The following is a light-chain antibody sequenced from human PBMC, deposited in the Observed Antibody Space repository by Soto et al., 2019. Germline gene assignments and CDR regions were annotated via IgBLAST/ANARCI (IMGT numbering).Light chain of an antibody. Sequence: EIVLTQSPGTLFLSPEERATLSCRASQSVSSSHLAWYQQKPGQAPRLLIYGASSRATGIPDRFSGSGSGTDFTLTISRLEPDDFALYFCQQYGTSPPYTFGQGTKLEIK. V-gene: IGKV3-20*01. CDR2: GAS. CDR3: QQYGTSPPYT. CDR1: QSVSSSH. J-gene: IGKJ2*01.